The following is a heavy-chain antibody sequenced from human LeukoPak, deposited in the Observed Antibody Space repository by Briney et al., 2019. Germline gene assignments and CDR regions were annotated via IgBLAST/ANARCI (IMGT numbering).Heavy chain of an antibody. D-gene: IGHD6-6*01. V-gene: IGHV3-23*01. CDR1: GFTFSSYS. Sequence: GGSLRLSCAASGFTFSSYSMNWVRQAPGEGLEWVSAISGSGAATYYADPVKGRFTISRDNSKNTPYLQMDSLRAEDTAVYYCAKGGAGSSSRNWFDPWGQGTLVTVSS. J-gene: IGHJ5*02. CDR3: AKGGAGSSSRNWFDP. CDR2: ISGSGAAT.